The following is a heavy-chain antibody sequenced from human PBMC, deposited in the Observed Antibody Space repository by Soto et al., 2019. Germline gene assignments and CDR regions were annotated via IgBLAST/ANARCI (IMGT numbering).Heavy chain of an antibody. V-gene: IGHV1-69*12. CDR1: GGTFSSFA. J-gene: IGHJ6*02. Sequence: QVLLVQSGAEVKKPGSSVRVSCKTSGGTFSSFAISWVRLAPGQGLEWMGVIVPMFAAPTYAQKFQGRVSITADESTRTAYMELSRLRSDDTAVYYCARDRVMRGNAYYYGMDVWGQGTTVIVSS. CDR3: ARDRVMRGNAYYYGMDV. D-gene: IGHD2-21*01. CDR2: IVPMFAAP.